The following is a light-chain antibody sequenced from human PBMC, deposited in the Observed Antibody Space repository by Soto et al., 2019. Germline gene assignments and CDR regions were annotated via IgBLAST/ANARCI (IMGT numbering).Light chain of an antibody. CDR1: QSVSSS. J-gene: IGKJ5*01. CDR3: HHRGNVIT. V-gene: IGKV3-11*01. Sequence: EVVLTQSPATLSFSPGDTATLSCGASQSVSSSLAWYQQKPGQAPRLLMYDASSRATGTPARFSGSGSGTDFTLTISSLEPEDFALYYCHHRGNVITFGQGKRL. CDR2: DAS.